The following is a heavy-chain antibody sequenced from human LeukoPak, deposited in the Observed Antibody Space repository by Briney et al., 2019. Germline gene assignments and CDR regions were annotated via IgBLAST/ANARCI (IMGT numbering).Heavy chain of an antibody. CDR2: IKPDGSDK. D-gene: IGHD3-22*01. Sequence: GGSLRLSCAASGFTFSTFWMTWVRQAPGKGREWVANIKPDGSDKYYVDSVKGRFTVSRDNAKNLLFVQMNSLRVEDTAVYYCARARQTPRVPTYYYDRGGYPVDYWGQGTLVTVSS. CDR3: ARARQTPRVPTYYYDRGGYPVDY. J-gene: IGHJ4*02. CDR1: GFTFSTFW. V-gene: IGHV3-7*01.